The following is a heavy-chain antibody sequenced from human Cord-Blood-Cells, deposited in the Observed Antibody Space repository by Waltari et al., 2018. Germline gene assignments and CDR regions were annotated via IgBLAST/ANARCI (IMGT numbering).Heavy chain of an antibody. CDR2: INPNSGGT. CDR1: GYTFTGYY. V-gene: IGHV1-2*02. D-gene: IGHD3-22*01. J-gene: IGHJ3*02. Sequence: QVQLVQSGAEVKKPGASVKVSCKASGYTFTGYYMPWVRPPPGQGLEWMGWINPNSGGTNYAQKFQGRVTMTRDTSISTAYMELSRLRSDDTAVYYCARDSLPVVTGAFDIWGQGTMVTVSS. CDR3: ARDSLPVVTGAFDI.